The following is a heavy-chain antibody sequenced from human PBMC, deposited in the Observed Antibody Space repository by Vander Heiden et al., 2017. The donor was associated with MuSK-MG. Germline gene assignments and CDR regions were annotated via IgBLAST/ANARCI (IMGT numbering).Heavy chain of an antibody. J-gene: IGHJ2*01. CDR1: GGPFSSYA. D-gene: IGHD1-26*01. CDR3: ARDLNGSPYVNWYFDL. Sequence: QVQLVQSGAEVKKPGSPVKVPRTASGGPFSSYAISWVRQAPGQGLEWMGGIIPIFGTANYAQKFQGRVTITADESTSTAYMELSSLRSEDTAVYYCARDLNGSPYVNWYFDLWGRGTLVTVSS. CDR2: IIPIFGTA. V-gene: IGHV1-69*01.